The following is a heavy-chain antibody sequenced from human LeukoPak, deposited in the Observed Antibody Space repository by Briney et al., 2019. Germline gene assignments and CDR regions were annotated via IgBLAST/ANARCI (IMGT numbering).Heavy chain of an antibody. CDR1: GGTFSSYA. D-gene: IGHD6-19*01. CDR2: IIPILGIA. V-gene: IGHV1-69*04. Sequence: GASVKVSCKASGGTFSSYAISWVRQAPGQGLEWMGRIIPILGIASYAQKFQGRVTMTRDTSTSTVYMELSSLRSEDTAVYYCARVLRYSSGWYFVFGYWGQGTLVTVSS. J-gene: IGHJ4*02. CDR3: ARVLRYSSGWYFVFGY.